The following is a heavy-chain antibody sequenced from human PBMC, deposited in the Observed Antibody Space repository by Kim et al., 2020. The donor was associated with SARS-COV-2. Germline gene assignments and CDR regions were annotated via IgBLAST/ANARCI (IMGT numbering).Heavy chain of an antibody. Sequence: GGSLRLSCAASGFTFDDYTMHWVRQAPGKGLEWVSLISWDGGSTYYADSVKGRFTISRDNSKNSLYLQMNSLRTEDTALYYCAKDLGAAPYGDYGDNYFDYWGQGTLVTVSS. J-gene: IGHJ4*02. V-gene: IGHV3-43*01. CDR2: ISWDGGST. D-gene: IGHD4-17*01. CDR1: GFTFDDYT. CDR3: AKDLGAAPYGDYGDNYFDY.